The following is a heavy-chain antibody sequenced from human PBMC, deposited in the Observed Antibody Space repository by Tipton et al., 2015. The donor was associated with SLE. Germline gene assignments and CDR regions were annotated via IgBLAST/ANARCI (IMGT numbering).Heavy chain of an antibody. Sequence: TLSLTCTVSGDSIANDNYYWSWVRQPPGRGLEWLGYISFSGSTTYSPSLKSRLIISLDTSKSHFSLKLTSVTAADTAVYYCARAQSTWGYIDSWGQGTLVTVSS. CDR3: ARAQSTWGYIDS. CDR1: GDSIANDNYY. V-gene: IGHV4-30-4*01. J-gene: IGHJ4*02. D-gene: IGHD7-27*01. CDR2: ISFSGST.